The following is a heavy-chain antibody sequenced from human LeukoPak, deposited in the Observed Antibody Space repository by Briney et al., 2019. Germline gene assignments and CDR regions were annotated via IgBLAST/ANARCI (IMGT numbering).Heavy chain of an antibody. Sequence: GRSLRLSCAASGFTFSSYGMHWVRQAPGKGLEWVAVIWYDGSNKYYADSVKGRFTISRDNSKNTLYLQMNSLRAEDTAVYYCASYVGGDYYDSSGYSDYWGQGTLVTVSS. CDR2: IWYDGSNK. CDR1: GFTFSSYG. CDR3: ASYVGGDYYDSSGYSDY. D-gene: IGHD3-22*01. J-gene: IGHJ4*02. V-gene: IGHV3-33*01.